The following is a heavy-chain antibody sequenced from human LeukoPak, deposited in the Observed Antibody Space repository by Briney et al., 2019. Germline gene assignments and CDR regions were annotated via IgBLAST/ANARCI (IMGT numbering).Heavy chain of an antibody. CDR3: AGPHSSAYLNDLDI. Sequence: GESLKISCSGSGYSFTTYWIGWVRQMPGKGLEWMGSIYPGDSDTRYSPSFQGQVTISVDKSISTAYLQWNSLKSSDTAMYYCAGPHSSAYLNDLDIWGQGTMVTVSS. CDR1: GYSFTTYW. V-gene: IGHV5-51*01. J-gene: IGHJ3*02. D-gene: IGHD3-22*01. CDR2: IYPGDSDT.